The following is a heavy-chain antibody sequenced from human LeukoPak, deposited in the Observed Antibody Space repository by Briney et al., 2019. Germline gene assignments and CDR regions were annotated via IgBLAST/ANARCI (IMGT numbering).Heavy chain of an antibody. CDR2: IKQDGSEK. D-gene: IGHD2-2*01. V-gene: IGHV3-7*03. J-gene: IGHJ5*02. CDR3: ARDGPVVPAAPAFAP. Sequence: GGSLRLSCAASGFTFSSYWMSWVRQAPGKGLECVANIKQDGSEKYYVDSVKGRFTISRDNAKNSLYLQMNSLRAEDTAVYYCARDGPVVPAAPAFAPWGQGTLVTASS. CDR1: GFTFSSYW.